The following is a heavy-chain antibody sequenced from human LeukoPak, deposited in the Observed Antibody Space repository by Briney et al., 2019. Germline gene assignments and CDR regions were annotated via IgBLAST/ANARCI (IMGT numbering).Heavy chain of an antibody. CDR1: GFTFNTYS. Sequence: PGRSLRLSCAGSGFTFNTYSMNWVRQAPGKGLEWVSSIGSRSSDIYYADSVKGRFTISRDNAKNSVYLQMNSLRAEDTAVYYCARDEFSDAFHIWGQGTMVTVS. CDR2: IGSRSSDI. J-gene: IGHJ3*02. V-gene: IGHV3-21*01. CDR3: ARDEFSDAFHI.